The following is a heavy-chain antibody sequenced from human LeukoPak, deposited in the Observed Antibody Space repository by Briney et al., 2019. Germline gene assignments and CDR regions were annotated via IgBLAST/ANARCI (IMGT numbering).Heavy chain of an antibody. D-gene: IGHD5-18*01. J-gene: IGHJ3*02. Sequence: SSETLSLTCTVSGGSISSYYWSWNRQPPGKGLEWIGYIYYSGSTNYNPSLKSRVTISVDTSKNQFSLKLSSVTAADTAVYYCARVQVYSYGYKPFDIWGQGTMVTVSS. CDR1: GGSISSYY. V-gene: IGHV4-59*01. CDR3: ARVQVYSYGYKPFDI. CDR2: IYYSGST.